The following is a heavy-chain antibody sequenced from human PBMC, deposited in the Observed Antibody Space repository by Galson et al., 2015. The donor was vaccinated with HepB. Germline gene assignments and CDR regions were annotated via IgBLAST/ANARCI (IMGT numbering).Heavy chain of an antibody. V-gene: IGHV1-2*02. J-gene: IGHJ4*02. CDR2: INPNSGGT. Sequence: SVKVSCKASGYTFTGYYMHWVRQAPGQGLEWMGWINPNSGGTNYAQKFQGRVTMTRDTSISTAYMGLSRLRSDDTAVYYCARVRQQLVDGVDYWGQGTLVTVSS. CDR3: ARVRQQLVDGVDY. CDR1: GYTFTGYY. D-gene: IGHD6-13*01.